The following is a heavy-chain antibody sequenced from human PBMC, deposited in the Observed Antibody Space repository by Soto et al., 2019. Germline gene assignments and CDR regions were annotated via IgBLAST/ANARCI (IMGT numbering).Heavy chain of an antibody. CDR2: ASARNTNT. CDR1: GFTFSSHV. D-gene: IGHD6-13*01. Sequence: EVQLLESGGGLVQPGGSLRLSCAASGFTFSSHVMSWVRQAPGRGLEWVAAASARNTNTYYADSVKGRFTISRDNSKSMVYLQLDSLRVEDTAVYHCSKDVTSHGPRGYSSSWYGWFDPWGQGTLVTVSS. J-gene: IGHJ5*02. V-gene: IGHV3-23*01. CDR3: SKDVTSHGPRGYSSSWYGWFDP.